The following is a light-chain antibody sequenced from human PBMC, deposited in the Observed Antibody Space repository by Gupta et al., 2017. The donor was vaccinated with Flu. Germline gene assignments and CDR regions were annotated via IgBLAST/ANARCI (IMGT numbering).Light chain of an antibody. Sequence: SYELTQPPSVSVSPGQTARITCSGDALPNQYVYWCQQKPGQAPALLIYKDTERPSGIPERFSASGSGTTVTLTISGVQAEDEADYYCQSADSTSTYYVFGTGTKVTVL. J-gene: IGLJ1*01. CDR2: KDT. CDR1: ALPNQY. V-gene: IGLV3-25*03. CDR3: QSADSTSTYYV.